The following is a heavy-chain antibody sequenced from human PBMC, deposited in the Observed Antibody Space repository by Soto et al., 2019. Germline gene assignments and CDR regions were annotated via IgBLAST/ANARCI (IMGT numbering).Heavy chain of an antibody. CDR3: AREHYDSSDSP. Sequence: QVQLVQSGAEVKKPGSSVKVSCKASRGTFSSYTISWVRQAPGQGLEWMGRIIPILGIANYAQKFQGRVTITADKSTSTAYMELSSLRSEDTAVYYCAREHYDSSDSPWGQGTMVTVSS. CDR1: RGTFSSYT. J-gene: IGHJ3*01. V-gene: IGHV1-69*08. CDR2: IIPILGIA. D-gene: IGHD3-22*01.